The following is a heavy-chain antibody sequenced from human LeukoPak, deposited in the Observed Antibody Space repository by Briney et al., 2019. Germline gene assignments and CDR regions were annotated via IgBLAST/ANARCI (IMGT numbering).Heavy chain of an antibody. CDR1: GFTFSSYA. V-gene: IGHV3-23*01. D-gene: IGHD4-17*01. CDR3: ARDLLGDYAVN. Sequence: GGSLRLSCAASGFTFSSYAMSWVRQAPGKGLEWVSAISGSGGSTYYADSVKGRFTISRDNSKNTLYLQMNSLRAEDTAVYYCARDLLGDYAVNWGQGTLVTVSS. J-gene: IGHJ4*02. CDR2: ISGSGGST.